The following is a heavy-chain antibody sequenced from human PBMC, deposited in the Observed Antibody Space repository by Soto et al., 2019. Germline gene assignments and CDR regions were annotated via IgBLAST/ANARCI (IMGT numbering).Heavy chain of an antibody. D-gene: IGHD5-18*01. J-gene: IGHJ4*02. Sequence: QVQLQESGPGLVKPSQTLSLTCTVSGGSINSGGYCWSWIRQHPGKVLDWIGCISYAGSTSYNPSLKSRVTIAVDTSKNQFSLKLSSVTAADTAVYYCSRGILGWGQGALITVSS. V-gene: IGHV4-31*03. CDR3: SRGILG. CDR2: ISYAGST. CDR1: GGSINSGGYC.